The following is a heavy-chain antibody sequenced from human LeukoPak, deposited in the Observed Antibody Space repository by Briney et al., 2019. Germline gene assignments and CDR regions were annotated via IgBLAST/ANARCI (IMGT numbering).Heavy chain of an antibody. V-gene: IGHV1-18*04. CDR3: ARDGGGLRFLEWSIEAYWFDP. CDR2: ISAYNGNT. J-gene: IGHJ5*02. CDR1: GYTFTGYY. D-gene: IGHD3-3*01. Sequence: GASVKVSCKASGYTFTGYYMHWVRQAPGQGLEWMGWISAYNGNTNYAQKLQGRVTMTTDTSTSTAYMELRSLRSDDTAVYYCARDGGGLRFLEWSIEAYWFDPWGQGTLVTVSS.